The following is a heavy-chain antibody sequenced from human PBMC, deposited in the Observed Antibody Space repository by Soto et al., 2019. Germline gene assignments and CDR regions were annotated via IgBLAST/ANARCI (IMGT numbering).Heavy chain of an antibody. CDR3: AIYSSGWYPLDY. Sequence: GGSLKLSCAASGFTFSSYGMHWVRQAPGKGLEWVAVISYDGSNKYYADSVKGRFTISRDNSKNTLYLQMNSLRAEDTAVYYCAIYSSGWYPLDYWGQGTLVTVSS. D-gene: IGHD6-19*01. CDR2: ISYDGSNK. CDR1: GFTFSSYG. V-gene: IGHV3-30*03. J-gene: IGHJ4*02.